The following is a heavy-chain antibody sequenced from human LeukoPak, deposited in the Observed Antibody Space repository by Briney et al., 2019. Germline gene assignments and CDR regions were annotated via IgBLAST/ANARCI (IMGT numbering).Heavy chain of an antibody. Sequence: GGSLRLSCAASGFTFSSYDMHWVRQATGKGLEWVSAIGTAGDTYYPGSVKGRFTISRENAKNSLYLQMNSLRAGDTAVYYCARDPGGHMAAGAFDIWGQGTMVTVSS. CDR2: IGTAGDT. CDR1: GFTFSSYD. V-gene: IGHV3-13*01. J-gene: IGHJ3*02. D-gene: IGHD2-21*01. CDR3: ARDPGGHMAAGAFDI.